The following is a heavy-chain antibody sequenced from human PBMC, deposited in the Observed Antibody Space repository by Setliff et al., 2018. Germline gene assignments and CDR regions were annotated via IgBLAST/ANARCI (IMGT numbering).Heavy chain of an antibody. Sequence: GASVKVSCKASGYTFTTYYMHWVRQAPEQGLEWMGVINPSDGSTTYAQKFQGRVKMTRDTSTNTVYMQLSSLRSEDTAVYYCARESTAKNFWGEYSDYWGQGTLVTVSS. CDR3: ARESTAKNFWGEYSDY. CDR1: GYTFTTYY. V-gene: IGHV1-46*01. D-gene: IGHD3-3*01. J-gene: IGHJ4*02. CDR2: INPSDGST.